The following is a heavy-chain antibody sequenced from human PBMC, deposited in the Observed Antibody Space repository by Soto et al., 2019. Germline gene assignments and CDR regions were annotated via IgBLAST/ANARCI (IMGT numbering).Heavy chain of an antibody. CDR1: GFTVSSNY. Sequence: EVQLVETGGGLIQPGGSLRLSCAASGFTVSSNYMSWVRQAPGKGLEWVSVIYSGGSTYYADSVKGRFTISRDNSKNTLYLQMNSLRAEDMAVYYCAREGSEWDYYFDYWGQGTLVTVSS. J-gene: IGHJ4*02. V-gene: IGHV3-53*02. CDR3: AREGSEWDYYFDY. D-gene: IGHD1-26*01. CDR2: IYSGGST.